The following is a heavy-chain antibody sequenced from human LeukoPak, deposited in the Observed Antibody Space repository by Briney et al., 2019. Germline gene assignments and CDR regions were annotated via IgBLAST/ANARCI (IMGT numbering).Heavy chain of an antibody. D-gene: IGHD4-17*01. J-gene: IGHJ4*02. CDR3: ASLTVINDY. Sequence: GGSLRLSWAASGFFFHNYVIHWVRQAPGKGLEWVAVISSDVNIKYYADSMKGRFTISSDSSSKMVSLQMNSLGTEDTAVYYCASLTVINDYWGQGTLVTVSS. CDR1: GFFFHNYV. CDR2: ISSDVNIK. V-gene: IGHV3-30-3*01.